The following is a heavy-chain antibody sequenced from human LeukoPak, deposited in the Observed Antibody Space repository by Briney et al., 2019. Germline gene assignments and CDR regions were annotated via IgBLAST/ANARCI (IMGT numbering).Heavy chain of an antibody. Sequence: PGGSLRLSCAASGFTVSSNYMSWVRQAPGKGLEWVANIKQDGSEKYYVDSVKGRFTISRDNAKNSLYLQMNSLRAEDTAVYYCAKDGELLASYFDYWGQGTLVTVSS. J-gene: IGHJ4*02. CDR1: GFTVSSNY. CDR2: IKQDGSEK. V-gene: IGHV3-7*01. D-gene: IGHD1-26*01. CDR3: AKDGELLASYFDY.